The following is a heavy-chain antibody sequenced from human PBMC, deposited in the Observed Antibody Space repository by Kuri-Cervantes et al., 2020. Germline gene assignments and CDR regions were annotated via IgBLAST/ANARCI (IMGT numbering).Heavy chain of an antibody. CDR1: GFTFSSYA. J-gene: IGHJ4*02. V-gene: IGHV3-30-3*01. Sequence: GGSLRLSCAASGFTFSSYAMHWVRQAPGKGLEWVAVISYDGSNKYYADSVKGRFTISRDNSKNTLYLQMNSLRAEDTAVYYCAKDGGIVVAKYYFDYWGQGTLVTVSS. CDR3: AKDGGIVVAKYYFDY. D-gene: IGHD3-22*01. CDR2: ISYDGSNK.